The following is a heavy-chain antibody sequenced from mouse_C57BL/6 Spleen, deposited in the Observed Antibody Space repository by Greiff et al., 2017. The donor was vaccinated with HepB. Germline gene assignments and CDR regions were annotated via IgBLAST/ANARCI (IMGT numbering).Heavy chain of an antibody. CDR3: GDSSGPNWFAD. J-gene: IGHJ3*01. V-gene: IGHV1-82*01. Sequence: VQLQQSGPELVKPGASVKISCKASGYAFSSSWMNWVKQRPGKGLEWIGRIYPGDGDTNYNGKFKGKATLTADKSSSTAYIQLSSLTSEDSAVYFCGDSSGPNWFADWGQGTLVTVSA. CDR1: GYAFSSSW. D-gene: IGHD3-2*02. CDR2: IYPGDGDT.